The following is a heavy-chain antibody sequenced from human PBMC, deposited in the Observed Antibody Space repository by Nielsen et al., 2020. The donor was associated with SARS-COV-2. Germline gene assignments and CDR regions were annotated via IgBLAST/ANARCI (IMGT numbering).Heavy chain of an antibody. J-gene: IGHJ3*02. CDR1: GYTFTSYG. V-gene: IGHV1-18*04. Sequence: ASVKVSCKASGYTFTSYGISWVRQAPGQGLEWMGWISAYNGNTNYAQKLQGRVTMTTDTSTSTAYMELRSLRSDDTAVYYCARPFKIHSSGAFDIWGQGTMVTVSS. CDR3: ARPFKIHSSGAFDI. CDR2: ISAYNGNT. D-gene: IGHD3-10*01.